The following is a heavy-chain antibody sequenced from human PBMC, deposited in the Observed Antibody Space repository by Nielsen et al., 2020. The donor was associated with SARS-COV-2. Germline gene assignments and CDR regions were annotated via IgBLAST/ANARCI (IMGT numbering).Heavy chain of an antibody. CDR1: GFTFSSYE. CDR3: ARGPGGSYYYYGMDV. J-gene: IGHJ6*02. Sequence: GGSLRLSCAASGFTFSSYEMNWVRQAPGKGLEWVSYISSSGSTIYYADSVKGRFTISRDNAKNSLYLQMNSLRAEDTAVYYCARGPGGSYYYYGMDVWGQGTTVTVSS. V-gene: IGHV3-48*03. CDR2: ISSSGSTI. D-gene: IGHD2-15*01.